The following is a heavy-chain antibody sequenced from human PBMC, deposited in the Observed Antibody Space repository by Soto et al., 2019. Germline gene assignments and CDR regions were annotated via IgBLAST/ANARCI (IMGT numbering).Heavy chain of an antibody. D-gene: IGHD4-17*01. Sequence: QVQLQQWGAGLLKPSETLSLTCAVYGGSFSGYYWSWIRQPPGKGLEWIGEINHSGSTNYNPSLKSRVPISVDTFKNQFSLKLSSVAAAGPAVYYFARGPVNITVTTLGHYFDYWGQGTLVTVSS. CDR3: ARGPVNITVTTLGHYFDY. CDR1: GGSFSGYY. J-gene: IGHJ4*02. V-gene: IGHV4-34*01. CDR2: INHSGST.